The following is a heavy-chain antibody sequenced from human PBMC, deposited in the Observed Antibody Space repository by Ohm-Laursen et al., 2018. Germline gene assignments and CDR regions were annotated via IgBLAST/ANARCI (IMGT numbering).Heavy chain of an antibody. J-gene: IGHJ3*01. V-gene: IGHV4-4*08. CDR3: ASSQSSSWYHAFDV. CDR1: GASISSYY. D-gene: IGHD6-13*01. Sequence: TLSLTCSVSGASISSYYWTWIRQSPGKGLEWIGHFYHSGGTNNNPSFKSRVTISIDTSKNQVSLNLNSVTAADTAAYYCASSQSSSWYHAFDVWGQGTMVTVSS. CDR2: FYHSGGT.